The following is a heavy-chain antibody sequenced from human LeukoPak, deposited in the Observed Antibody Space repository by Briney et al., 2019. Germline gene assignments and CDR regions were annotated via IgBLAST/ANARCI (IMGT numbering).Heavy chain of an antibody. CDR1: GFTFSISW. D-gene: IGHD1-26*01. V-gene: IGHV3-7*01. CDR2: IDKHGSGK. Sequence: PGGSLRLSCVASGFTFSISWVTWVRQAPGKGLERVANIDKHGSGKYYVDSVKGRFAISRDYASNSVFLQMDSLRAEDTSVYYCARDAGWGYYDLWGQGTPVTVSS. J-gene: IGHJ4*02. CDR3: ARDAGWGYYDL.